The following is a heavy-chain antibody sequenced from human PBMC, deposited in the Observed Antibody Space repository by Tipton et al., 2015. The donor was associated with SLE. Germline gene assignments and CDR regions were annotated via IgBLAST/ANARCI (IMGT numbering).Heavy chain of an antibody. CDR2: IYYSGST. J-gene: IGHJ3*02. CDR1: GGSISSHY. D-gene: IGHD3-10*01. V-gene: IGHV4-59*08. Sequence: LRLSCTVSGGSISSHYWSWIRQPPGKGLECIGYIYYSGSTNYNPSLKSRVTISVDTSKNQFSLKLSSVTAADTAVYYCARRWFGDQDAFDIWGQGTMVTVSS. CDR3: ARRWFGDQDAFDI.